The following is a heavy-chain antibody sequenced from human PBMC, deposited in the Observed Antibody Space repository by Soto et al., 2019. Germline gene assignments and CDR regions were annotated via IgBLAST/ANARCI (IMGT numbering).Heavy chain of an antibody. J-gene: IGHJ4*02. CDR3: ARGGYASSYRFDY. V-gene: IGHV1-69*06. Sequence: QVQLVQSGAEVKKPGSTVKVSYKASGGTFGSYTLNWVRQAPGQGLEWLGGIMPFIDTSTYAQMLQGRVTITADKSTSTVYMELSSLKSDDTAVYYCARGGYASSYRFDYWGQGTLVTLFS. D-gene: IGHD2-2*01. CDR2: IMPFIDTS. CDR1: GGTFGSYT.